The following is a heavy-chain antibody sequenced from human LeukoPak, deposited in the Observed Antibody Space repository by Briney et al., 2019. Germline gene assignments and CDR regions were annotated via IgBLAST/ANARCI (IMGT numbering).Heavy chain of an antibody. V-gene: IGHV3-74*01. CDR1: GFTFTSYW. D-gene: IGHD3-10*01. Sequence: GGSLRLSCAASGFTFTSYWMHWVRQAPEKGLVWVSRINTDGSIIDYADSVKGRLTISRDNAKNTLYLQMNNLRAEDTAVYYCARHYYGSGTYYNFWGQGTLVTVSS. CDR2: INTDGSII. J-gene: IGHJ4*02. CDR3: ARHYYGSGTYYNF.